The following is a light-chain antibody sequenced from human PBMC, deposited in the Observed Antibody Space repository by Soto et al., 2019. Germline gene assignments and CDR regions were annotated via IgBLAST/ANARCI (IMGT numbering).Light chain of an antibody. Sequence: QPVLTQPPSASGTPGQRVTMSCSGSSSNIGSNYVYWYQQLPGTAPKLLIYRNDQRPSGVPDRFSGSKSGTSASLAISGRRSEDEADYYCAAWDDSLSVHVVFGGGTKLTVL. J-gene: IGLJ2*01. CDR3: AAWDDSLSVHVV. CDR2: RND. V-gene: IGLV1-47*01. CDR1: SSNIGSNY.